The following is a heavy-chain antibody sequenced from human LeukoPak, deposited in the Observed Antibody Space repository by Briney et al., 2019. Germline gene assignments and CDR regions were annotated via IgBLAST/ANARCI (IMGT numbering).Heavy chain of an antibody. Sequence: GASVKVSCKASGYTFTGYYMHWVRQAPGQGLEWMGWINPNSGGTNYAQKFQGRVTMTRDTSISTAYMELSRLRSDDTAVYYCARVLSPYGSGSYSPFDYWGQGTLVTASS. J-gene: IGHJ4*02. D-gene: IGHD3-10*01. CDR1: GYTFTGYY. V-gene: IGHV1-2*02. CDR2: INPNSGGT. CDR3: ARVLSPYGSGSYSPFDY.